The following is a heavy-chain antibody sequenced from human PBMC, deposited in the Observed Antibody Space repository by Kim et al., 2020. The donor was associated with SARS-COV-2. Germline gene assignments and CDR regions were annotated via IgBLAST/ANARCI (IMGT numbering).Heavy chain of an antibody. CDR1: GFTFSSYA. CDR3: AKEKDDYGDYGPLGGGFDY. J-gene: IGHJ4*02. D-gene: IGHD4-17*01. Sequence: GGSLRLSCAASGFTFSSYAMSWVRQAPGKGLEWVSVIYSGGSSTYYADSVKGRFTISRDNSKNTLYLQMNSLRAEDTAVYYCAKEKDDYGDYGPLGGGFDYWGQGTLVTVSS. V-gene: IGHV3-23*03. CDR2: IYSGGSST.